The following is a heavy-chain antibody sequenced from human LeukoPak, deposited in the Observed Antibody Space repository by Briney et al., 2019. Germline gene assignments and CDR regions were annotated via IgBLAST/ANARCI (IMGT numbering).Heavy chain of an antibody. Sequence: PGGSLRLSCVASEFNFFSYGMQWVRQAPGKGLVWVSRIFTDGSTTSYADSVKGRFTISRDNAKNTLYLQMNSLRAEDTAVYYCAREGYYGSGSYQYYYYYYMDVWGKGTTVTVSS. J-gene: IGHJ6*03. CDR1: EFNFFSYG. D-gene: IGHD3-10*01. CDR3: AREGYYGSGSYQYYYYYYMDV. V-gene: IGHV3-74*01. CDR2: IFTDGSTT.